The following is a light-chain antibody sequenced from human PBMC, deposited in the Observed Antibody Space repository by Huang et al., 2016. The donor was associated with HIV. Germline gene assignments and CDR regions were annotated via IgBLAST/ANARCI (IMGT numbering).Light chain of an antibody. CDR1: QGISSY. Sequence: AIRITQSPSSLSASTGDRVTITCRASQGISSYLAWYQQEPGRAPRLLIYAASTLQGGVPSRFSGSGSGAEFTLTISGLQSEDFATYYCQQDYTYPRTFGQGTKLEIK. V-gene: IGKV1-8*01. J-gene: IGKJ1*01. CDR2: AAS. CDR3: QQDYTYPRT.